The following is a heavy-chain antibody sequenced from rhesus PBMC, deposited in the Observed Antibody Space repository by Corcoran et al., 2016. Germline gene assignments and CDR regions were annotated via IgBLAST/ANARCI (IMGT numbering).Heavy chain of an antibody. CDR2: NYVSGSST. CDR3: ARDRTEYYYDSGYYGYDAFDF. V-gene: IGHV4-169*02. CDR1: GGSISSSY. D-gene: IGHD3-28*01. Sequence: QLQLQESGPGLVKPSETLSVTCAVSGGSISSSYWSWIRQAPGKGLEWIGYNYVSGSSTNYNLSLRRRVTLSVDTSTNQLSLKLSSVTTADTAVYYCARDRTEYYYDSGYYGYDAFDFWGQGLRVTVSS. J-gene: IGHJ3*01.